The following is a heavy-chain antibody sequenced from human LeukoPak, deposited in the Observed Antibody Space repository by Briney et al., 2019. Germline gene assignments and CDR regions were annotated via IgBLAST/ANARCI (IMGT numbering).Heavy chain of an antibody. Sequence: PSETLSLTCTVSGGSINTYYWSWIRQPPGKGPEWIGFVYYSGATNYNPSLNSRVTISLDTSTNQFSLRLTSVTAADTAVYYCARRVAVTGIYCFDHWGQGTPVTVSS. CDR1: GGSINTYY. V-gene: IGHV4-59*08. CDR3: ARRVAVTGIYCFDH. D-gene: IGHD6-19*01. CDR2: VYYSGAT. J-gene: IGHJ4*02.